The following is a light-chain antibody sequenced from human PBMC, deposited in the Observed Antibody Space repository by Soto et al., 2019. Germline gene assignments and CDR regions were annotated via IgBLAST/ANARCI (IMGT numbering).Light chain of an antibody. CDR2: EVS. V-gene: IGLV2-8*01. CDR3: NSYGGRNNYV. CDR1: SSDVGNYDY. J-gene: IGLJ1*01. Sequence: QSALTQPPSASGSPGQSVTISCTGTSSDVGNYDYVSWYQQHPGKAPKLIIYEVSYRPSGVPDRFSGSKSGNTASLTVSGLQAEDGADYYCNSYGGRNNYVFGTGTKLTVL.